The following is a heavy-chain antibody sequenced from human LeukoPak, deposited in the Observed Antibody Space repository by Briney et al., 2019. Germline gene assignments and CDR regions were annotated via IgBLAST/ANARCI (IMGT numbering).Heavy chain of an antibody. V-gene: IGHV1-69*05. D-gene: IGHD2-15*01. J-gene: IGHJ2*01. CDR1: GGTFSSYA. CDR3: ARGPAGVGYFVL. Sequence: ASVKVSCKASGGTFSSYAISWVRQAPGQGLEWMGGIIPIFGTANYAQKFQGRVTITTDESTSTAHMELSSLRSEDTAVYYCARGPAGVGYFVLWGRGTLVIVS. CDR2: IIPIFGTA.